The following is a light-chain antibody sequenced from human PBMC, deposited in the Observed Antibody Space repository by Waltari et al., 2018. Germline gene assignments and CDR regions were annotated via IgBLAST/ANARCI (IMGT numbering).Light chain of an antibody. CDR2: DVI. V-gene: IGLV2-14*03. CDR1: SSDVGDHNY. CDR3: SAYTRGVV. J-gene: IGLJ3*02. Sequence: QSALTQIASVTGSPGQSITISCTGTSSDVGDHNYVSWYQQHPGKLPKLLIYDVISLPAGVSTRFSGSQSGNTASLTISGLQAEDEADYYCSAYTRGVVFGGGTQLTVL.